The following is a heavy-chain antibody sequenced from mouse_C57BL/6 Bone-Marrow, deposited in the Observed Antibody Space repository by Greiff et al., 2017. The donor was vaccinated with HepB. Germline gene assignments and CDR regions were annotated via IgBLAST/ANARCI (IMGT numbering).Heavy chain of an antibody. CDR3: ARGYGYDGE. V-gene: IGHV3-6*01. CDR2: ISYDGSN. D-gene: IGHD2-2*01. J-gene: IGHJ2*01. Sequence: ESGPGLVKPSQSLSLTCSVTGYSITSGYYWNWIRQFPGNKLEWMGYISYDGSNNYNPSLKNRISITRDTSKNQFFLKLNSVTTEDTATYYCARGYGYDGEWGQGTTLTVSS. CDR1: GYSITSGYY.